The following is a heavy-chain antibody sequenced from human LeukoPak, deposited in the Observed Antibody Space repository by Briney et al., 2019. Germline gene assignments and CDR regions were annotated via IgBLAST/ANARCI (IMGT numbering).Heavy chain of an antibody. V-gene: IGHV4-59*12. CDR3: ARARLIRTYYYDSSGYYSAFDI. CDR2: IYYSGST. Sequence: KTSETLSLTCTVSGGSISSYYWSWIRQPPGKGLEWIGYIYYSGSTNYNPSLKSRVTMSVDTSKNQFSLKLSSVTAADTAVYYCARARLIRTYYYDSSGYYSAFDIWGQGTMVTVSS. CDR1: GGSISSYY. J-gene: IGHJ3*02. D-gene: IGHD3-22*01.